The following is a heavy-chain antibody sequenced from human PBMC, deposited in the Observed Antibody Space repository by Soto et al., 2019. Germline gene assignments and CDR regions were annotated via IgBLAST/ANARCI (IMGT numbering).Heavy chain of an antibody. Sequence: SVNVSCTASEGSVSRYTLCLARQAPGQGLEWMGRIIPILGIANYAQKFQGRVTITADKSASTAYMELSSLRSEDTAVYFCARGSSDWLPYFDYWGQGSLVTVSS. V-gene: IGHV1-69*02. CDR2: IIPILGIA. D-gene: IGHD3-9*01. CDR1: EGSVSRYT. J-gene: IGHJ4*02. CDR3: ARGSSDWLPYFDY.